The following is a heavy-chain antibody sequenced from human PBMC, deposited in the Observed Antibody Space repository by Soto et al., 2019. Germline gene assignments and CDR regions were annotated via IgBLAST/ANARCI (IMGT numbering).Heavy chain of an antibody. CDR2: INPNSGDT. D-gene: IGHD3-9*01. J-gene: IGHJ6*02. CDR3: ARDARGTRGFDEMDI. CDR1: GYIFTGYH. Sequence: ASVKVSCKASGYIFTGYHIHWVRQAPGRGLEWMGWINPNSGDTEYAQNFQGRVTMTRDTSFNLVYMEMSGLMSDDTAVYYCARDARGTRGFDEMDIWGQGATVTVSS. V-gene: IGHV1-2*02.